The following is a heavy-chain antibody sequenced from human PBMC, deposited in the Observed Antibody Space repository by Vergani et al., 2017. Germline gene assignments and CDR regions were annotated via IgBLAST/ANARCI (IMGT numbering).Heavy chain of an antibody. Sequence: QVQLVQSGAEVKKPGASVKVSCKASVYTFTSYYMHWVRQAPGQGLEWMGIINPSGGSTSYAQKFQGRVTMTRDTSTSTVYMELSSLRSEDTAVYYCARAPLTGGYGDWGQGTLVTVSS. J-gene: IGHJ4*02. V-gene: IGHV1-46*03. CDR3: ARAPLTGGYGD. D-gene: IGHD5-18*01. CDR2: INPSGGST. CDR1: VYTFTSYY.